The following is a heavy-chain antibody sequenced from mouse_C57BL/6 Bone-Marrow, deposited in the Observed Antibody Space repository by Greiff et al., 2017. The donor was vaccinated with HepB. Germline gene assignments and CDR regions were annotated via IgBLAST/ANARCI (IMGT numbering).Heavy chain of an antibody. J-gene: IGHJ3*01. V-gene: IGHV1-81*01. D-gene: IGHD2-2*01. Sequence: QVQLQQPGAELARPGASVKLSCKASGYTFTSYGISWVKQRTGQGLEWIGDIYPRSGNTYYNEKFKGKATLTADKSSSTAYMELRSLTSEDSAVYFCAIYYGYDGFAYWGQGTLVTVSA. CDR3: AIYYGYDGFAY. CDR2: IYPRSGNT. CDR1: GYTFTSYG.